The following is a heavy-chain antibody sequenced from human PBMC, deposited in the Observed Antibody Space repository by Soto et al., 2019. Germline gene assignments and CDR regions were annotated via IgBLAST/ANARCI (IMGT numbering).Heavy chain of an antibody. Sequence: GESLKISCNGSGYSFTGYWVGWVRQMPGRGLECMGVIYPGDSNTKYSPSFQGQVTISVDRSISTAYLQWSSLKASDTAMYFCARLTVTGGLDAFDIWGHGTMVTVSS. CDR2: IYPGDSNT. V-gene: IGHV5-51*01. CDR1: GYSFTGYW. J-gene: IGHJ3*02. CDR3: ARLTVTGGLDAFDI. D-gene: IGHD4-17*01.